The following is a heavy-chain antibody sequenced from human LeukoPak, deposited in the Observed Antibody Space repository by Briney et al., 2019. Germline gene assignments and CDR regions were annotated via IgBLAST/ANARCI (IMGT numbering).Heavy chain of an antibody. CDR2: ISGSGGST. J-gene: IGHJ4*02. CDR1: GFTFSSNA. D-gene: IGHD5-18*01. CDR3: AKDNVPQLPGYYFDY. V-gene: IGHV3-23*01. Sequence: GGSLRLSCAASGFTFSSNAMNWVRQAPGKGLEWVSAISGSGGSTYYADSVKGRFTISRDNSKNTLYLQMNSLRAEDTAVYYCAKDNVPQLPGYYFDYWGQGTLVTVSS.